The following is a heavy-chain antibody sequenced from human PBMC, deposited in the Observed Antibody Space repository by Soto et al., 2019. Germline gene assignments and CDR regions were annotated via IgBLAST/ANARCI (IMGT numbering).Heavy chain of an antibody. CDR2: ISYDGRNK. Sequence: GGSLRLSCAASGFTFSSYGMHWVRQAPGKGLEWVAVISYDGRNKYYADAVKGRFTISRDNSKNTLYLQMSSLRAEDTAVYYCVKDGSSGWPYFYDMDVWGQGTTVTAP. J-gene: IGHJ6*02. V-gene: IGHV3-30*18. CDR1: GFTFSSYG. CDR3: VKDGSSGWPYFYDMDV. D-gene: IGHD6-19*01.